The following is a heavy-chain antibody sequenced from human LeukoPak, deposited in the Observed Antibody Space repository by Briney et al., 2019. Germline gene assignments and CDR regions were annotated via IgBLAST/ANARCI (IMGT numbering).Heavy chain of an antibody. CDR2: IRNDRIT. D-gene: IGHD5-12*01. CDR1: GLPFVGAG. V-gene: IGHV3-15*01. Sequence: GESPRFSCGLFGLPFVGAGWSCCRQPQGKGLEWVGRIRNDRITDYAAPVQGRFSISRDNSKDTFYLRMNSLRTEDTGMYFCTWMATIFTVDYWGQGTLVTVSS. J-gene: IGHJ4*02. CDR3: TWMATIFTVDY.